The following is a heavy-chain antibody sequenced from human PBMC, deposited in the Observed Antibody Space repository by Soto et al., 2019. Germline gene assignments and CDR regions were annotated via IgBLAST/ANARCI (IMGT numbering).Heavy chain of an antibody. Sequence: ASVKVSCKASGYTFTSYYMHWVRQAPGQGLEWMGIINPSGGSTSYAQKFQGRVTMTRDTSTSTVYMEPSSLRSEDTAVYYCARDDSIFGVVTPANWFDPWGQGTLVTVSS. CDR1: GYTFTSYY. V-gene: IGHV1-46*01. CDR3: ARDDSIFGVVTPANWFDP. J-gene: IGHJ5*02. D-gene: IGHD3-3*01. CDR2: INPSGGST.